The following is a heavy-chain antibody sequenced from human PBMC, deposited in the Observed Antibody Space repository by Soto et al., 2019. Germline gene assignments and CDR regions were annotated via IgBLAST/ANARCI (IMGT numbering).Heavy chain of an antibody. V-gene: IGHV5-51*01. CDR3: ARHGVQSKYRNKPLDY. Sequence: GESLKISCKGSGYSFTSYWIGWVRQMPGKGLEWMGIIYPGDSDTRYSPSFQGQVTISADKSISTAYLQWSSLKASDTAMYYCARHGVQSKYRNKPLDYWGQGTLVTVSS. J-gene: IGHJ4*02. CDR1: GYSFTSYW. D-gene: IGHD3-16*02. CDR2: IYPGDSDT.